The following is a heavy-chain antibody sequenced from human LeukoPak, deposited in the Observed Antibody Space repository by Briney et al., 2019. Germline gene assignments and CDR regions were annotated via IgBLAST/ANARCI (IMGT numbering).Heavy chain of an antibody. V-gene: IGHV3-74*01. Sequence: PGGSLRLSCAASGFTFSTYWMHWVRQAPGKGLVWVSRLNTDGSSTSYADSVKGRFTISRDNAKNSLYLQMNSLRADDTAVYYCARHLVWYDFWSGYYGKGDCYFDYWGQGTLVTVSS. CDR3: ARHLVWYDFWSGYYGKGDCYFDY. CDR1: GFTFSTYW. CDR2: LNTDGSST. D-gene: IGHD3-3*01. J-gene: IGHJ4*02.